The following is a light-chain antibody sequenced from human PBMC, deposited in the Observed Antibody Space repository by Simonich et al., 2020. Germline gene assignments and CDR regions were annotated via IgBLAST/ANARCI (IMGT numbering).Light chain of an antibody. CDR2: DVS. Sequence: SALTQPASVSGSPGQSITISCTGTSSDVGGYNYVSWYHQHPGKAPKLMIYDVSNRPSGVYKRFSGSKSGNTASLTIAWLQAEDEADYYCCSYAGSSTFVVFGGGTKLTVL. CDR3: CSYAGSSTFVV. V-gene: IGLV2-14*03. CDR1: SSDVGGYNY. J-gene: IGLJ2*01.